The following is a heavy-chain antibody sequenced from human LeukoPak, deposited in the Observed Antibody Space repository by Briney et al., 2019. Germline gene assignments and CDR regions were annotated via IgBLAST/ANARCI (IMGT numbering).Heavy chain of an antibody. D-gene: IGHD4-17*01. CDR3: ARGDRSTVTTGEDYYYYYGMDV. V-gene: IGHV1-46*01. CDR2: INPSGGST. Sequence: ASVKVSCKASGYTFTSYYMHWVRQAPGQGLEWRGIINPSGGSTSYAQKFQGRVTMTRDTSTSTVYMELSSLRSEDTAVYYCARGDRSTVTTGEDYYYYYGMDVWGQGTTVTVSS. J-gene: IGHJ6*02. CDR1: GYTFTSYY.